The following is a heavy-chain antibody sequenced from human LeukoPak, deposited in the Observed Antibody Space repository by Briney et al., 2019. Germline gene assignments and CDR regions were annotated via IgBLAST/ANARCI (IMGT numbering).Heavy chain of an antibody. D-gene: IGHD3-22*01. CDR2: ISYDGSNK. CDR1: GFTFSSYG. Sequence: GGSLRLSCAASGFTFSSYGMHWVRQAPGKGLEWVAVISYDGSNKYYADSVKGRFTISRDNSKNTLYLQMNSLRAEDTAVYYCAKEGPSWGKTMIKAFDIWGQGTMVTVSS. J-gene: IGHJ3*02. CDR3: AKEGPSWGKTMIKAFDI. V-gene: IGHV3-30*18.